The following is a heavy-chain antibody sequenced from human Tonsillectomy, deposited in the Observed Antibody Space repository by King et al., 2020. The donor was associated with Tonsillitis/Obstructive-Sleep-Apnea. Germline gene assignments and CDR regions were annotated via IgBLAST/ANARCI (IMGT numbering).Heavy chain of an antibody. CDR3: ARCVHNVVITHLNAFDI. Sequence: VQLVQSGAEVKKPGSSVKVSCKASGGTFSSYAISWVRQAPGQWLEWMGGIFPIFRTANYAQNFQGRVTITADESTSTAYMELSSLRSEDTAVYYCARCVHNVVITHLNAFDIWGQGTMVTVSS. CDR2: IFPIFRTA. D-gene: IGHD3-22*01. J-gene: IGHJ3*02. V-gene: IGHV1-69*01. CDR1: GGTFSSYA.